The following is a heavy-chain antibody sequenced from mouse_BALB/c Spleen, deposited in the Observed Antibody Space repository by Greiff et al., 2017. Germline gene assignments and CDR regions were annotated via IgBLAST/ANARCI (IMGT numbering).Heavy chain of an antibody. J-gene: IGHJ4*01. CDR2: INSNGGST. Sequence: EVMLVESGGGLVQPGGSLKLSCAASGFTFSSYGMSWVRQTPDKRLELVATINSNGGSTYYPDSVKGRFTISRDNAKNTLYLQMSSLKSEDTAMYYCARAYYRYEDAMDYWGQGTSVTVSS. D-gene: IGHD2-14*01. CDR3: ARAYYRYEDAMDY. CDR1: GFTFSSYG. V-gene: IGHV5-6-3*01.